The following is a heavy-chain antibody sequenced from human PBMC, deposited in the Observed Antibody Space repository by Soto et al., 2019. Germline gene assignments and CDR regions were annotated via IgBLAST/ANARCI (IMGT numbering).Heavy chain of an antibody. J-gene: IGHJ6*03. V-gene: IGHV3-49*03. D-gene: IGHD2-2*01. CDR2: IRSKAYGGTT. CDR1: GFTFGDYA. Sequence: GGSLRLSCTASGFTFGDYAMSWFRQAPGKGLEWVGFIRSKAYGGTTEYAAYVKGRFTISRDDSKSIAYLQMNSLKTEDTAVYYCTRGIVVVPAARYYYYMDVWGKGTTVTVSS. CDR3: TRGIVVVPAARYYYYMDV.